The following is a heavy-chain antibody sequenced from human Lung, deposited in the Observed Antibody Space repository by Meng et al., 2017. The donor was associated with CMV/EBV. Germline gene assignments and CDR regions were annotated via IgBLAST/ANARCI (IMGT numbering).Heavy chain of an antibody. V-gene: IGHV5-51*01. CDR2: IYPGDSDT. CDR1: GYTFSNYW. CDR3: TRLEDGSSYLGH. J-gene: IGHJ4*02. D-gene: IGHD1-26*01. Sequence: XVSCKGSGYTFSNYWIGWVRQTPGKGLELMGIIYPGDSDTRYSPSFQGQVTISADKSISTAYLQWSNLKASDTAMYYCTRLEDGSSYLGHWGQGTRVTGAS.